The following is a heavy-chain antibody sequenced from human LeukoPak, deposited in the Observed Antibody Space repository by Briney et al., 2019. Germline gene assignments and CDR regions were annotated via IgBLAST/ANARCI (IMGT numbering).Heavy chain of an antibody. CDR2: IKEDGSEK. V-gene: IGHV3-7*01. CDR1: GFTFSSYW. D-gene: IGHD3-10*01. J-gene: IGHJ4*02. Sequence: GGSLRLSCAASGFTFSSYWMSWVRQAPGKGLEWVANIKEDGSEKFHVGSVRGRFTISRDNAKNSLYLQMNSLRVEDTAVYYCAKVAKYYYGSETYYFFEHWGQGTPVTASS. CDR3: AKVAKYYYGSETYYFFEH.